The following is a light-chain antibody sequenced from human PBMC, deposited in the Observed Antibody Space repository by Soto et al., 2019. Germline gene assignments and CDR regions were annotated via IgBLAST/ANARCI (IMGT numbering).Light chain of an antibody. V-gene: IGLV2-18*02. J-gene: IGLJ3*02. CDR3: SSSSASSYVV. Sequence: QSVLTQPPSVSGSPGQSVTISCTGTSSDVGSYNRVSWYQQPPGTAPKLLIYDVTNPPSGVPDRFSGSKSGNTASLTISGLQAEDEADYYCSSSSASSYVVFGGGPKLTVL. CDR1: SSDVGSYNR. CDR2: DVT.